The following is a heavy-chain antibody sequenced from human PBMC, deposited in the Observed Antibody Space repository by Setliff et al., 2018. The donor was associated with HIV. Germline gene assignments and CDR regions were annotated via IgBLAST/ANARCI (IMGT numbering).Heavy chain of an antibody. CDR1: GDSIGTYS. D-gene: IGHD2-2*01. CDR3: AKRAVQDRTVTSSNWFES. CDR2: IYGSGST. J-gene: IGHJ5*01. Sequence: PSETLSLTCAVSGDSIGTYSWHWLRQPPGKGLEWIGYIYGSGSTGYNPSLTSRVTMSTDTPNNRFALKLTSVTAADTAVYYCAKRAVQDRTVTSSNWFESWGQGTLVTV. V-gene: IGHV4-4*09.